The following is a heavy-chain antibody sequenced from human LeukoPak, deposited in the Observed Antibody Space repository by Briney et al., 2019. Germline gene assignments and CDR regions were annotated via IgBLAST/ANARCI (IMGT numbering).Heavy chain of an antibody. CDR2: IYYSGST. CDR1: GGSISSGGYY. J-gene: IGHJ3*02. D-gene: IGHD2-15*01. CDR3: AREPYCSGGSCYSVFAFDI. Sequence: SQTPSLTCTVSGGSISSGGYYWSWIRQHPGKGLEWIGYIYYSGSTYYNPSLKSRVTISVDTSKNQFSLKLSSVTAADTAVYYCAREPYCSGGSCYSVFAFDIWGQGTMVTVSS. V-gene: IGHV4-31*03.